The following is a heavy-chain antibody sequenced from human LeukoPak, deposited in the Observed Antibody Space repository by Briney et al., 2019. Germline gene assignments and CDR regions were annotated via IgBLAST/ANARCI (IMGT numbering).Heavy chain of an antibody. Sequence: GESLKISCKGSGYSFTSYWIGWVRQMPGKGLEWMGIIHPGDSETRYSPSFQGQVTISVDKSISTAYLHWSSLKAPDTAMYYCARLKESRGYYYGFGRTEPLDYWGQGTLVTVSS. V-gene: IGHV5-51*01. CDR1: GYSFTSYW. J-gene: IGHJ4*02. D-gene: IGHD5-18*01. CDR2: IHPGDSET. CDR3: ARLKESRGYYYGFGRTEPLDY.